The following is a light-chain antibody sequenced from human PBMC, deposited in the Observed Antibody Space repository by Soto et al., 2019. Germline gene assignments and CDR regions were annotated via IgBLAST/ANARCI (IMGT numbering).Light chain of an antibody. CDR3: ATWDNSLSSGV. V-gene: IGLV1-51*01. CDR1: SSNIGKDY. CDR2: DNN. Sequence: QSVLTRPPSVSAAPGQKVTISCSGRSSNIGKDYVSWYQQRPGTAPKLLIYDNNNRPSGIPDRFSGSKSGTSATLDITGLQTGDEADYYCATWDNSLSSGVFGGGTQLTVL. J-gene: IGLJ3*02.